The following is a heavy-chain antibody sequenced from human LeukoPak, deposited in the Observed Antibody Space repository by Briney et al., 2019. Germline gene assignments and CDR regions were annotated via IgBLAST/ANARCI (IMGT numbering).Heavy chain of an antibody. J-gene: IGHJ6*02. D-gene: IGHD3-10*01. CDR2: INNDGSST. CDR1: EFTLSNYW. Sequence: GGSLRLSCAASEFTLSNYWMHWVRQAPGKGLVWVSRINNDGSSTSYADSVKGRFTVSRDNAKSTVYLQMISLGDEDTAVYYCAGEKPADYGSGSYDLQYYYFGMDVWGQGTTVTVSS. CDR3: AGEKPADYGSGSYDLQYYYFGMDV. V-gene: IGHV3-74*01.